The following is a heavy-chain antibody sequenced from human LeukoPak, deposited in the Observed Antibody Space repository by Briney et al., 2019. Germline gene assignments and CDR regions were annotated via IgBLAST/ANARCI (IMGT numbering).Heavy chain of an antibody. Sequence: PSETLSLTCTVSGGSISSGDYYWSWIRQHPGKGLEWIGYIYHSGGTYYNPSLKSRLAISVDSSKNQFSLRLSSVTAADTAVYYCARGSIAAAGGSFDYWGQGTLVTVSS. CDR1: GGSISSGDYY. D-gene: IGHD6-13*01. J-gene: IGHJ4*02. CDR2: IYHSGGT. CDR3: ARGSIAAAGGSFDY. V-gene: IGHV4-31*03.